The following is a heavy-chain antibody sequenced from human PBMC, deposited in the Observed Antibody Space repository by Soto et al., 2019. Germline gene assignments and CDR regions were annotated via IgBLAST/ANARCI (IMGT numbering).Heavy chain of an antibody. CDR3: ARHLTRYCSGGSCYSNFDY. CDR1: EFTFSNYA. CDR2: ISYDGNNK. D-gene: IGHD2-15*01. V-gene: IGHV3-30*03. Sequence: GGSLRLSCAASEFTFSNYAMHWVRQAPGKGLKKLAVISYDGNNKYYADSVEGRFTISRDNSKNTVYLQMNSLRPEDTAVYYCARHLTRYCSGGSCYSNFDYWGQGTLVTVSS. J-gene: IGHJ4*02.